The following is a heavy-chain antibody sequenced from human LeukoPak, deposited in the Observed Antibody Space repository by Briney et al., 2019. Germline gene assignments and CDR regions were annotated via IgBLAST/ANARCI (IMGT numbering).Heavy chain of an antibody. CDR1: CASISGSSHYF. J-gene: IGHJ4*02. D-gene: IGHD1-26*01. CDR2: IYYSGIT. CDR3: ARYSGMGYSPGTYSNS. V-gene: IGHV4-39*01. Sequence: SETLSLTCTVSCASISGSSHYFWGWIRQTPGKGLEWIGSIYYSGITYYTPSPKSRLTISVDTSRNQFSLKLSSVSAADTAVYYCARYSGMGYSPGTYSNSWGRGTRVTVSS.